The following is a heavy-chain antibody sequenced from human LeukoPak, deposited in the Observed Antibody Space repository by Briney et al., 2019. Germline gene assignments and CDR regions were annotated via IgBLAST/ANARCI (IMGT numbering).Heavy chain of an antibody. CDR3: ARRHYFDTSGYYWADAFDI. CDR1: GLTFSTYW. J-gene: IGHJ3*02. Sequence: AGGSLRHSCAASGLTFSTYWMHWVRQAPGKRLVWFSRIISDGDTTDYAAFVTGRYTISKDNTKNLLYLQINSLRAHGPALHYXARRHYFDTSGYYWADAFDIWGQGTMVTVSS. D-gene: IGHD3-22*01. CDR2: IISDGDTT. V-gene: IGHV3-74*01.